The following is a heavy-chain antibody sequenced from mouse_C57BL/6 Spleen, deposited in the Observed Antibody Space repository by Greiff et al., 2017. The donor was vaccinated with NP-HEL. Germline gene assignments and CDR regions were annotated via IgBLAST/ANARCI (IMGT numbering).Heavy chain of an antibody. Sequence: QVQLQQSGPELVKPGASVKISCKASGYAFSSSWMNWVKQRPGKGLEWIGRIYPGDGDTNYNGKFKGKATLTADKSSSTAYMQLSSLTSEDSAVYFCAREGTAQGFAYWGQGTLVTVSA. CDR2: IYPGDGDT. J-gene: IGHJ3*01. D-gene: IGHD3-2*02. CDR3: AREGTAQGFAY. V-gene: IGHV1-82*01. CDR1: GYAFSSSW.